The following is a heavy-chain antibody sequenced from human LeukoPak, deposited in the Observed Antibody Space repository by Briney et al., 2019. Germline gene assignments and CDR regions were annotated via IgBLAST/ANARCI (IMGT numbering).Heavy chain of an antibody. V-gene: IGHV3-53*01. CDR2: IYSGGST. J-gene: IGHJ4*02. Sequence: PGGSLRLSCAASGFTVSSNYMSWVRQAPGKGLEWVSVIYSGGSTYYADSVEGRFTISRDNSKNTLYLQMNSLRAEDTAVYYCARDSGVRYLDYWGQGTLVTVSS. CDR3: ARDSGVRYLDY. CDR1: GFTVSSNY. D-gene: IGHD3-10*01.